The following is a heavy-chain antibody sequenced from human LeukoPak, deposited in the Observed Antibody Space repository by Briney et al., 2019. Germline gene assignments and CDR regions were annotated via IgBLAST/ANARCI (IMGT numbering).Heavy chain of an antibody. V-gene: IGHV3-23*01. Sequence: GGSLRLSCAASGFTFSTYAMSWVRQAPGKGLEWVSSLSGGGAATSYADSVKGRFTISRDNSKNTLYLQMNSLRAEDTAVYYCAKDLSSSHVSKYFDYWGRGTLVTVSS. CDR3: AKDLSSSHVSKYFDY. CDR2: LSGGGAAT. D-gene: IGHD6-6*01. J-gene: IGHJ4*02. CDR1: GFTFSTYA.